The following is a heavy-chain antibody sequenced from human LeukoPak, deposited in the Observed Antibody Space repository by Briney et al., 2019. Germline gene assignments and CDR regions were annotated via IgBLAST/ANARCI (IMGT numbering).Heavy chain of an antibody. CDR1: GYTFTRYY. V-gene: IGHV1-46*01. J-gene: IGHJ4*02. CDR2: INPSDGVI. Sequence: ASVTVSCTVSGYTFTRYYMHWVRQAPGQGLEWMGMINPSDGVIDYAQKFQDRVTMTRDTSSSTVYMELSSLRSEDTAVYYCARRGSGSYVLDYWGQGTLVTVSS. D-gene: IGHD3-10*01. CDR3: ARRGSGSYVLDY.